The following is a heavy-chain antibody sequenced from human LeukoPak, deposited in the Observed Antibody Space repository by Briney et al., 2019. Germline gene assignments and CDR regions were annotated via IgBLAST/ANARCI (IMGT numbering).Heavy chain of an antibody. CDR1: GGSISSSSYY. J-gene: IGHJ4*02. Sequence: SETLSLTCTVSGGSISSSSYYWGWIRQPPGKGLEWIGSIYYSGSTYYNPSLKSRVTISVDTSKNQFSLKLSSVTVADTAVYYCATIKRGNIFGYFDFWGQGIPVTVSS. V-gene: IGHV4-39*07. CDR3: ATIKRGNIFGYFDF. CDR2: IYYSGST. D-gene: IGHD5-18*01.